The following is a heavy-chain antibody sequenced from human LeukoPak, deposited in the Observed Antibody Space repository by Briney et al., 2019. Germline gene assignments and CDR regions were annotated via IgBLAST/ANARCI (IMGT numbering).Heavy chain of an antibody. CDR2: ISGSGGST. J-gene: IGHJ6*02. Sequence: GGSLRLSCAASGFTFSSYAMSWVRQAPGKGLEWVSAISGSGGSTYYADSVKGRFTISRDNFKNTLYLQMNSLRAEDTAVYYCATRGHLDQAYYYGSGSYRDYGMDVWGQGTTVTVSS. CDR1: GFTFSSYA. V-gene: IGHV3-23*01. D-gene: IGHD3-10*01. CDR3: ATRGHLDQAYYYGSGSYRDYGMDV.